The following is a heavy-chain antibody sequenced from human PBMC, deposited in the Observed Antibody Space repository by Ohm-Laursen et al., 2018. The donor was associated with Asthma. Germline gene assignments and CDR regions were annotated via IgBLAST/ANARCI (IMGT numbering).Heavy chain of an antibody. CDR2: INTNTGNP. Sequence: SVTVSCTASGYTFTSYAMNWVRQAPGQELEWMGWINTNTGNPTYAQGFTGRFVFSLDTSVSTAYLQISSLKAEDTAVYYCARVKAPWQWLTDYWGQGTLVTVSS. J-gene: IGHJ4*02. CDR1: GYTFTSYA. D-gene: IGHD6-19*01. CDR3: ARVKAPWQWLTDY. V-gene: IGHV7-4-1*02.